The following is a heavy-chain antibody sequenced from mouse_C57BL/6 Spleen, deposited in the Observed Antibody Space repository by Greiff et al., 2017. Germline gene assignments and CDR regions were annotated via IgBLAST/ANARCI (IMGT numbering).Heavy chain of an antibody. J-gene: IGHJ2*01. D-gene: IGHD1-1*01. Sequence: VQLQQSGAELVRPGASVKLSCTASGFNIKDDYMHWVKQRPEQGLEWIGWIDPENGDTEYASKFQGKATITADTSSNTAYLQLSSLPSEDTAVYYCTTFTTVVAFDYWGQGTTLTVSS. CDR3: TTFTTVVAFDY. V-gene: IGHV14-4*01. CDR1: GFNIKDDY. CDR2: IDPENGDT.